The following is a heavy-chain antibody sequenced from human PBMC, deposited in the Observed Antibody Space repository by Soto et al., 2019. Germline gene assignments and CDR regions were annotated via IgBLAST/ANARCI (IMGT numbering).Heavy chain of an antibody. J-gene: IGHJ3*02. V-gene: IGHV1-2*02. D-gene: IGHD1-26*01. CDR3: ATSHGVGATTVAFDI. Sequence: ASLQVSCKASGYTFTAYYMHWVRQAPGQVLEWMGWINPNSGGTNYAQKFQGRVTMTRDTSISTAYMELSRLRSDDTAVYYCATSHGVGATTVAFDIWGQGTMVNGS. CDR2: INPNSGGT. CDR1: GYTFTAYY.